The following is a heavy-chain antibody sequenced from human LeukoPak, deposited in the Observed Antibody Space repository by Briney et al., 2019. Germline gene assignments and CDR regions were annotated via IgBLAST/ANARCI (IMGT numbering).Heavy chain of an antibody. Sequence: GGSLRLSCAASGFTFSSYSMNRVRQAPGKGLEWVSYISSSSSTIYYADSVKGRFTISRDNAKNSLYLQMNSLRAEDTAVYYCARVDSGGFWSGYYFDYWGQGTLVTVSS. CDR3: ARVDSGGFWSGYYFDY. CDR1: GFTFSSYS. V-gene: IGHV3-48*01. CDR2: ISSSSSTI. J-gene: IGHJ4*02. D-gene: IGHD3-3*01.